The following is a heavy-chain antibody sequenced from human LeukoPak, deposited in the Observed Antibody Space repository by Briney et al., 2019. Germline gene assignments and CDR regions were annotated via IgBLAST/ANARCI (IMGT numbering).Heavy chain of an antibody. CDR1: GFTFDDYA. CDR3: AKDRRSSSWYGYYFDY. CDR2: ISWNSGRI. Sequence: GGSLRLSCAASGFTFDDYAMHWVRQAPGKGLEWVSGISWNSGRIGYADSVKGRFTISRDNAKNSLYLQMNSLRAEDTALYYCAKDRRSSSWYGYYFDYWGQGTLVTVSS. D-gene: IGHD6-13*01. V-gene: IGHV3-9*01. J-gene: IGHJ4*02.